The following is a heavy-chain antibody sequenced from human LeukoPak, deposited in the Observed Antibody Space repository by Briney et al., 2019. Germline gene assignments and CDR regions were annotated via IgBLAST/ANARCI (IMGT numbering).Heavy chain of an antibody. CDR2: INPSGGST. Sequence: ASVKVSCKASGYTFTSYYMHWVRQAPGQGLEWMGIINPSGGSTSYAQKFQGRVTMTRDMSTSTDYMELSSLRSEDTAVYYCARVQGANIAAAVKGFSAYYYMDVWGKGTTVTVSS. CDR1: GYTFTSYY. CDR3: ARVQGANIAAAVKGFSAYYYMDV. V-gene: IGHV1-46*01. J-gene: IGHJ6*03. D-gene: IGHD6-13*01.